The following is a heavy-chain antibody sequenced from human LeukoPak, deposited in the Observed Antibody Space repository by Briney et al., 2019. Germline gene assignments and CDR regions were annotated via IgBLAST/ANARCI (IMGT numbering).Heavy chain of an antibody. CDR3: VRDTFGASDS. Sequence: GGSLRLSCAASGFTFSKYWVSWVRQAPGKGLEWVANIRQDGSDIYYVDSVKGRLTISRDNAKNLLYLQMNSLRADDTAVYYCVRDTFGASDSWGQGSLVSVSS. CDR1: GFTFSKYW. D-gene: IGHD4/OR15-4a*01. V-gene: IGHV3-7*01. CDR2: IRQDGSDI. J-gene: IGHJ4*02.